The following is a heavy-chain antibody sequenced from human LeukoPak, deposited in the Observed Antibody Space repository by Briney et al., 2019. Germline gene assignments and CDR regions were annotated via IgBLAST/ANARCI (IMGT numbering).Heavy chain of an antibody. CDR2: IYYSGST. CDR1: GGSISSYY. J-gene: IGHJ4*02. V-gene: IGHV4-59*01. CDR3: ARRAPSSGYNY. Sequence: PSETLSLTCTVSGGSISSYYWSWIRQPPGKGLEWIGYIYYSGSTYYNPSLKSRVTISVDTSKNQFSLKLSSVTAADTAVYYCARRAPSSGYNYWGQGTLVTVSS. D-gene: IGHD3-22*01.